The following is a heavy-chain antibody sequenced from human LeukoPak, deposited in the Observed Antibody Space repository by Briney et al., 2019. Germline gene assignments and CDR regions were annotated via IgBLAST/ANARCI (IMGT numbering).Heavy chain of an antibody. CDR1: GFTFDDYA. CDR3: ARLGGDY. D-gene: IGHD3-22*01. CDR2: ISWNSGSI. V-gene: IGHV3-9*01. J-gene: IGHJ4*02. Sequence: GGSLRLSCAASGFTFDDYAMHWVRQAPGKGLEWVPGISWNSGSIGYADSVKGRFTISRDNAKNSLYLQMNSLRAEDTAVYYCARLGGDYWGQGTLVTVSS.